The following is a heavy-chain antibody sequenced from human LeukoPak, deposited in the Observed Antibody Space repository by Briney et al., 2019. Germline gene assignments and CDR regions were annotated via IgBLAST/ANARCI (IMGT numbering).Heavy chain of an antibody. Sequence: SGTLSLTCAVSGGSISSSNWWSWVRQPPGKGLEWIGEIYHSGSTNYNPSLKSRVTISVDKSKNQFSLKLSSVTAADTAVYYCARQGRGVYRNYPSYFDHWGQGALVTVSA. CDR1: GGSISSSNW. CDR2: IYHSGST. CDR3: ARQGRGVYRNYPSYFDH. D-gene: IGHD6-13*01. V-gene: IGHV4-4*02. J-gene: IGHJ4*02.